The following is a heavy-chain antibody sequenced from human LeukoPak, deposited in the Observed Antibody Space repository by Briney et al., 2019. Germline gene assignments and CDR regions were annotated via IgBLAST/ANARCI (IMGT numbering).Heavy chain of an antibody. D-gene: IGHD2-2*01. J-gene: IGHJ3*02. CDR2: IYHSGST. CDR1: GYSISSGYY. CDR3: GRKYCSSTSCYFPAFDI. V-gene: IGHV4-38-2*01. Sequence: SETLSLTCAVSGYSISSGYYWGWIRQPPGKGLEWIGSIYHSGSTYYNPSLKSRVTISVDTSKNQFSLKLSSVTAADTAVYYCGRKYCSSTSCYFPAFDIWGQGTMVTVSS.